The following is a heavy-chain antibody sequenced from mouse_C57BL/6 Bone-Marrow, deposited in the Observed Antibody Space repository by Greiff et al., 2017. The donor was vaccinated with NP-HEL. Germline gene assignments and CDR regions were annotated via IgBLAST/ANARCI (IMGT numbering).Heavy chain of an antibody. J-gene: IGHJ1*03. Sequence: EVQLVESGGGLVKPGGSLKLSCAASGFTFSSYAMSWVRQTPEKRLEWVATISAGGSYTYYPDNVKGRFTLSRDNAKNNLYLQMSHLKSEDTAMYYCARPSYYDYDEDWYFDVWGTGTTVTVAS. D-gene: IGHD2-4*01. CDR3: ARPSYYDYDEDWYFDV. CDR2: ISAGGSYT. CDR1: GFTFSSYA. V-gene: IGHV5-4*01.